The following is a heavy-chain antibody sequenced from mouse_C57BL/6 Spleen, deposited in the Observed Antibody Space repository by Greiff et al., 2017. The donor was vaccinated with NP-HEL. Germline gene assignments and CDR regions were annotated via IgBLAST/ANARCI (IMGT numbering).Heavy chain of an antibody. CDR1: GFTFSSYT. J-gene: IGHJ4*01. V-gene: IGHV5-4*01. D-gene: IGHD6-5*01. Sequence: EVQLVESGGGLVKPGGSLKLSCAASGFTFSSYTMSWVRQTPEKRLEWVATISDGGSYTYYPDNVKGRFTISRDNAKNNLYLQMSHLKSEDTAMYYCAREPPYDYYAMDYWGQGTSVTVSS. CDR3: AREPPYDYYAMDY. CDR2: ISDGGSYT.